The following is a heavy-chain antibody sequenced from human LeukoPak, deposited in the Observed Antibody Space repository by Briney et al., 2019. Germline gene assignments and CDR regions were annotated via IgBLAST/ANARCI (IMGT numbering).Heavy chain of an antibody. V-gene: IGHV4-34*01. CDR1: GGSFSGYY. J-gene: IGHJ4*02. D-gene: IGHD2-2*01. Sequence: PSETLSLTCAVYGGSFSGYYWSWIRQPPGKGLEWIGEINHSGSTNYNPSLKSRVTISVDTSKNQFSLKLSSVTAADTAVYYCARAAYNCSSTSCTPALYYFDYWGQGTLVTVSS. CDR2: INHSGST. CDR3: ARAAYNCSSTSCTPALYYFDY.